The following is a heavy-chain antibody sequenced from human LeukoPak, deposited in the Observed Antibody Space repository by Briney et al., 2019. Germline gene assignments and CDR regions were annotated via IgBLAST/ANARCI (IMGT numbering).Heavy chain of an antibody. V-gene: IGHV4-39*07. CDR1: GGSISSSSYY. J-gene: IGHJ4*02. D-gene: IGHD6-19*01. CDR3: ARPNLHFYSSGWPRRGRTDY. Sequence: MTSETLSLTCTVSGGSISSSSYYWGWIRQPPGKGLEWIGSIYYSGSTYYNPSLKSRVTISVDTSKNQFSLKLSSVTAADTAVYYCARPNLHFYSSGWPRRGRTDYWGQGTLVTVSS. CDR2: IYYSGST.